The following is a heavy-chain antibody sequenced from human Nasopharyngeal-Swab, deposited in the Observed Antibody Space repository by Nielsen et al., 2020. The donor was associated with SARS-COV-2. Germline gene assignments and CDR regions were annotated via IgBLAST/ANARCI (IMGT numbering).Heavy chain of an antibody. CDR2: ISYDGSNK. D-gene: IGHD6-19*01. CDR3: AKVLAVAGTGDY. Sequence: KGLEWVAVISYDGSNKYYADSVKGRFTISRDNSKNTLYLQMNSLRAEDTAVYYCAKVLAVAGTGDYWGQGTLVTVSS. V-gene: IGHV3-30*18. J-gene: IGHJ4*02.